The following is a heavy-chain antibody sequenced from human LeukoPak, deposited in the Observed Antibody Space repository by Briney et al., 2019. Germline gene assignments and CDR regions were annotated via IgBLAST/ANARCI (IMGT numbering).Heavy chain of an antibody. D-gene: IGHD4-23*01. CDR3: ARDHDYGGNPELDY. CDR1: GFTFSSYG. Sequence: GGSLRLSCAASGFTFSSYGMHWVRQAPGKGLEWVAVIWYDGSNKYYADSVKGRFTISRDNSKNTLYLQMNSLRAEDTAVYYCARDHDYGGNPELDYWGQGTLVTVSS. V-gene: IGHV3-33*01. J-gene: IGHJ4*02. CDR2: IWYDGSNK.